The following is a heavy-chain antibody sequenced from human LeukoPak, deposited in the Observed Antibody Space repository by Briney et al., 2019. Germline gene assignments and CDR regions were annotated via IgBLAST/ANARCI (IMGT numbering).Heavy chain of an antibody. Sequence: GGSLRLSCTGSGFTFGDYAMSWVRQGPGKGLEWVAHIKEDTSQKYYVGSVEGRFTISRDNARNSLYLQMNSLRGEDTAVYFCARQVSREGHFDYWGQGALVTVSS. V-gene: IGHV3-7*01. CDR2: IKEDTSQK. CDR3: ARQVSREGHFDY. J-gene: IGHJ4*02. CDR1: GFTFGDYA. D-gene: IGHD1-26*01.